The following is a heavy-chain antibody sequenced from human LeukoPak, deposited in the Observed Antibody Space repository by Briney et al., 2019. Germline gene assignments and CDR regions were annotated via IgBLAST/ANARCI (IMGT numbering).Heavy chain of an antibody. V-gene: IGHV1-69*05. CDR1: GGTFSSYA. D-gene: IGHD1-20*01. J-gene: IGHJ4*02. CDR3: ARGPYNWNDGRYFDY. Sequence: SVKVSCKASGGTFSSYAISWVRQAPGQVLEWMGGIIPIFGTANYAQKFQGRVTITTDESTSTAYMELSSLRSEDTAVYYCARGPYNWNDGRYFDYWGQGTLVTVSS. CDR2: IIPIFGTA.